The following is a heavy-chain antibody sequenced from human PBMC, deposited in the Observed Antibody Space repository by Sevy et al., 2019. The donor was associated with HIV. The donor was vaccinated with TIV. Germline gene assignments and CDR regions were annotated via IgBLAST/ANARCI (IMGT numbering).Heavy chain of an antibody. Sequence: ASVKVSCKVSGYTLTELSMHWVRQAPGKGLEWMGGFDPEDGETIYEQKFQGRVTMTEDTSTDTAYMELSSLRSEDTAVYYCATGAARRGYYYYGMDVWGQGTTVTVSS. D-gene: IGHD6-6*01. CDR2: FDPEDGET. CDR1: GYTLTELS. J-gene: IGHJ6*02. CDR3: ATGAARRGYYYYGMDV. V-gene: IGHV1-24*01.